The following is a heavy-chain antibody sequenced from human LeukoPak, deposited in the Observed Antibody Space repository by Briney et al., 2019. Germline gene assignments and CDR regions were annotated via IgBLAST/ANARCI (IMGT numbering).Heavy chain of an antibody. CDR2: INHSGST. V-gene: IGHV4-34*01. CDR3: ARLRFLEWLLYRPHDGSFDY. J-gene: IGHJ4*02. Sequence: GSLRLSCAASGFTFSNAWMSWIRQPPGKGLEWIGEINHSGSTNYNPSLKSRVTISVDTSKNQFSLKLSSVTAADTAVYYCARLRFLEWLLYRPHDGSFDYWGQGTLVTVSS. D-gene: IGHD3-3*01. CDR1: GFTFSNAW.